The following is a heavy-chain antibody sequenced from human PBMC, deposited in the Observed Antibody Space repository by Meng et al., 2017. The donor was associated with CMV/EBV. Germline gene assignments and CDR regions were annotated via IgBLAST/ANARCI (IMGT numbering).Heavy chain of an antibody. J-gene: IGHJ5*02. CDR3: ARLRRDIVVVPAAMGWFDH. Sequence: GASLNISCKGSGYSFTSYWIGWVRHMPGKGLEWMGIIYPGDSDTSYSPSFQGQVTISADKSISTAYLQWSSLKASDTAMYYCARLRRDIVVVPAAMGWFDHWGQGTLVTVSS. D-gene: IGHD2-2*01. V-gene: IGHV5-51*01. CDR1: GYSFTSYW. CDR2: IYPGDSDT.